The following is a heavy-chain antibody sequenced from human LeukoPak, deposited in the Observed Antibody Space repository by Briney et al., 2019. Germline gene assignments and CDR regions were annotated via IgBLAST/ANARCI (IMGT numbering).Heavy chain of an antibody. Sequence: GGSLRLSCAASGFTFSSYSMTWVRQAPGKGLEWVSSMSSSSNYIYYADSVRGRFTISRDSAKDSVYLQLNSLRAEDTAVYYYARARKVVVVADWGAPDYWGQGTLVTVSS. CDR2: MSSSSNYI. CDR3: ARARKVVVVADWGAPDY. CDR1: GFTFSSYS. D-gene: IGHD2-15*01. J-gene: IGHJ4*02. V-gene: IGHV3-21*01.